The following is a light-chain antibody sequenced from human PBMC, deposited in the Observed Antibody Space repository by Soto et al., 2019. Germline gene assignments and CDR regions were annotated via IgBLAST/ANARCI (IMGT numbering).Light chain of an antibody. J-gene: IGKJ1*01. V-gene: IGKV1-5*03. Sequence: DIQMTQSPSTLSGSVGDRDTITCRASQTISSWLAWYQQKPGKAPKLLIYKASTLKSGVPSRFSGSGSGTEFTLTISSLQPDDFATYYCQHYNSCSEAFGQGTKVDIK. CDR1: QTISSW. CDR2: KAS. CDR3: QHYNSCSEA.